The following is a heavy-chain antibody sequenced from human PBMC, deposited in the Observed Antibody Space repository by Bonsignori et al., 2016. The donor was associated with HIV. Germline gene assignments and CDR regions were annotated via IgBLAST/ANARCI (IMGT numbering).Heavy chain of an antibody. CDR2: ISGSGGST. V-gene: IGHV3-23*01. D-gene: IGHD6-13*01. J-gene: IGHJ4*02. CDR3: AKGSRNIAAATPPFDY. Sequence: VRQMPGKGLEWVSAISGSGGSTYYADSVKGRFTISRDNSKNTLYLQMNSLRAEDTAVYYCAKGSRNIAAATPPFDYWGQGTLVTVSS.